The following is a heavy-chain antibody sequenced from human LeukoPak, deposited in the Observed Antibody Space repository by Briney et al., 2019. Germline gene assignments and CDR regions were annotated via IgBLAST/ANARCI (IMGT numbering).Heavy chain of an antibody. CDR2: IYYSGST. CDR1: GGSISSSSYY. CDR3: ARVELDSTGPLGD. D-gene: IGHD3-22*01. V-gene: IGHV4-39*07. J-gene: IGHJ4*02. Sequence: SETLSLTCTVSGGSISSSSYYWGWIRQPPGKGLEWIGSIYYSGSTNYNPSLKSRVTISVDTSKNQFSLKLSSVTAADTAVYYCARVELDSTGPLGDWGQGTLVTVSS.